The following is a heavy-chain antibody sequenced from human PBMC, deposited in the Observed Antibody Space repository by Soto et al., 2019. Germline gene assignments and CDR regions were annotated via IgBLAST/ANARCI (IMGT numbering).Heavy chain of an antibody. CDR3: ARRVGLRYYYYYYGMDV. D-gene: IGHD2-21*01. CDR1: GGSISSYY. CDR2: IYYGGST. J-gene: IGHJ6*02. V-gene: IGHV4-59*01. Sequence: KPSETLSLTCTVSGGSISSYYWSWIRQPPGKGLEWIGYIYYGGSTNYNPSLKSRVTISVDTSKNQFSLKLSSVTAADTAVYYCARRVGLRYYYYYYGMDVWGQGTTVTVSS.